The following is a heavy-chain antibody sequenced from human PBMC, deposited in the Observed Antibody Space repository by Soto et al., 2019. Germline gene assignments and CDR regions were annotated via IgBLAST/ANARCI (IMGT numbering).Heavy chain of an antibody. V-gene: IGHV3-30-3*01. CDR3: VRVGWGYSFGNGLDD. CDR2: IQHDASNI. J-gene: IGHJ6*02. D-gene: IGHD5-18*01. Sequence: QIQLVESGGGVVQPGGSLRLSCAASGFIFSGYSMHWVRQAPGKGLEWVAVIQHDASNIYYADSVKGRFTISRDNSRKTLYLQMSGLTAEDTALYYCVRVGWGYSFGNGLDDWGQGTTVTVSS. CDR1: GFIFSGYS.